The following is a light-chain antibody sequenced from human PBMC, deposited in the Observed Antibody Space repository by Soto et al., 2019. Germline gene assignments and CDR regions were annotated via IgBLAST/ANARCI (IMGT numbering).Light chain of an antibody. CDR1: QSISSW. V-gene: IGKV1-5*01. CDR3: QQLNSYPFLYT. J-gene: IGKJ2*01. CDR2: DAS. Sequence: DIQMTQSPSTLSASVGDRVTITCRASQSISSWLAWYQQKPGKAPKLLIYDASSLESGVPSRFSGSGSGTEFTLTISSLQPDDFATYYCQQLNSYPFLYTFGQGTKLEIK.